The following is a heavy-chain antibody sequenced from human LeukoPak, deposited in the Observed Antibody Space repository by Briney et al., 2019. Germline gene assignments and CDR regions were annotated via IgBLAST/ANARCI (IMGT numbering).Heavy chain of an antibody. J-gene: IGHJ4*02. Sequence: SETLSLTCTVCGGSMSSSSYYWGWIRQPPGKGLEWIGSIYYSGSTYYNPSLKSRVTISVDTSKNQFSLKLSSVTAADTAVYYCARGGDSMIVVGPFDYWGQGTLVTVSS. CDR3: ARGGDSMIVVGPFDY. CDR1: GGSMSSSSYY. D-gene: IGHD3-22*01. V-gene: IGHV4-39*01. CDR2: IYYSGST.